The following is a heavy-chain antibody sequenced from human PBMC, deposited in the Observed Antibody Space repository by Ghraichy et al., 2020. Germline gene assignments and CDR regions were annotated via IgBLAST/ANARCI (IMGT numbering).Heavy chain of an antibody. J-gene: IGHJ6*02. CDR1: GFTFSSYS. Sequence: GGSLRLSCAASGFTFSSYSMNWVRQAPGKGLEWVSSISSSSSYIYYADSVKGRFTISRDNAKNSLYLQMNSLRAEDTAVYYCARGLPRDIFTGYYKDYYYGMDVWGQGTTVTVSS. CDR3: ARGLPRDIFTGYYKDYYYGMDV. V-gene: IGHV3-21*01. CDR2: ISSSSSYI. D-gene: IGHD3-9*01.